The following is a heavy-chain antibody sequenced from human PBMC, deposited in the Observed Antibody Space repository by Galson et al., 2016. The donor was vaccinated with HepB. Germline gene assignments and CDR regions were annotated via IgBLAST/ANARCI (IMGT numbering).Heavy chain of an antibody. CDR1: GFMFSNFN. Sequence: SLRLSCAASGFMFSNFNMNWVRQAPGKGLEWVSYISSSSITIYYADSVKGRFTVSRDHARNSLYLQMNNLRAEDTALYYCARDYADWAFDIWGQGTRVTVSS. V-gene: IGHV3-48*01. D-gene: IGHD4-17*01. CDR3: ARDYADWAFDI. J-gene: IGHJ3*02. CDR2: ISSSSITI.